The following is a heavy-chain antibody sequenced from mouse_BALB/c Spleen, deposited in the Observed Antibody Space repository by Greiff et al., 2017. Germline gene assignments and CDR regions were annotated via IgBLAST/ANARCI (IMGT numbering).Heavy chain of an antibody. CDR3: TRERDYYGSSFDY. Sequence: VHVKQSGTVLARPGASVKMSCKASGYTFTSYWMHWVKQRPGQGLEWIGAIYPGNSDTSYNQKFKGKAKLTAVTSTSTAYMELSSLTNEDSAVYYCTRERDYYGSSFDYWGQGTTLTVSS. D-gene: IGHD1-1*01. CDR1: GYTFTSYW. J-gene: IGHJ2*01. V-gene: IGHV1-5*01. CDR2: IYPGNSDT.